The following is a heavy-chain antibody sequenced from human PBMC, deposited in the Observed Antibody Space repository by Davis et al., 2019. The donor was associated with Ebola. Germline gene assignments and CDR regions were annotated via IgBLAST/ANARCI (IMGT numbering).Heavy chain of an antibody. D-gene: IGHD3-10*01. V-gene: IGHV1-46*01. CDR1: GYTFTDYH. J-gene: IGHJ5*02. CDR2: INPDDSST. CDR3: AAGRILLWFGPPDNDNWFDP. Sequence: ASVKVSCKASGYTFTDYHMHWVRQAPGQGLEWMGIINPDDSSTSYSQNFQGRVTMTRDTSTSTVYMEMTSLRSEDTAVYYCAAGRILLWFGPPDNDNWFDPWGQGTLVTVAS.